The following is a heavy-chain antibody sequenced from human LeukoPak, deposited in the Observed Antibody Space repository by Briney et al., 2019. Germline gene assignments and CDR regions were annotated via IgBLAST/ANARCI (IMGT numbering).Heavy chain of an antibody. J-gene: IGHJ4*02. CDR2: INHSGST. D-gene: IGHD3-10*01. V-gene: IGHV4-34*01. CDR1: GGSFSGYY. CDR3: ARTNYGSGSYGY. Sequence: SETLSLTCAVYGGSFSGYYWSWIRQPPGKGLGWIGEINHSGSTNYNPSLKSRVTISVDTSKNQFSLKLSSVTAADTAVYYCARTNYGSGSYGYWGQGTLVTVSS.